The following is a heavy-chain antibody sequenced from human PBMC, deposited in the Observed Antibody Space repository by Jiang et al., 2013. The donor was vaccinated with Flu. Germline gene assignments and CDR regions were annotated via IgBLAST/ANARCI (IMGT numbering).Heavy chain of an antibody. CDR3: TTDQVGAPLDY. J-gene: IGHJ4*02. D-gene: IGHD1-26*01. CDR1: GGTFSSYA. CDR2: IIPVYDTT. Sequence: SGAEVKKPGSSVTISCKASGGTFSSYAITWVRQAPGQGLEWMGRIIPVYDTTDYAQSFQARVTIKADESTATVYMEVTRLTSEDTAIYYCTTDQVGAPLDYWGQGTPGHRLL. V-gene: IGHV1-69*01.